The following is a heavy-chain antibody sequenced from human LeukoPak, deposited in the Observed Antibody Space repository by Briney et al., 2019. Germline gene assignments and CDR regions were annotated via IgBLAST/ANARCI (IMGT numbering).Heavy chain of an antibody. Sequence: GGSLRLSCAASGFTFSSYSMNWVRQAPGKGLEWVSSISSSSNYIYYADSVKGRFTISRDNAKNSLYLQMNSLRAEDTAVYYCARDHELAVAGDFDYWGQGTLVTVSS. CDR2: ISSSSNYI. D-gene: IGHD6-19*01. V-gene: IGHV3-21*01. CDR1: GFTFSSYS. CDR3: ARDHELAVAGDFDY. J-gene: IGHJ4*02.